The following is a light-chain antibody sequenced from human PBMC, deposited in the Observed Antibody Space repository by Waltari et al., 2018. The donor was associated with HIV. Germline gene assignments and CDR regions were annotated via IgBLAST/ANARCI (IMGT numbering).Light chain of an antibody. CDR3: CSYAGNSDVV. CDR2: DVN. Sequence: QSALTQPHSVSGSPGQSVTISCTGTSSDIGGYTYVSWYRHFPGKAPSVIIHDVNKRPSGVPDRFSGSKSGNTASLTISGLQTDDEADYYCCSYAGNSDVVFGGGTTLTVL. CDR1: SSDIGGYTY. J-gene: IGLJ2*01. V-gene: IGLV2-11*01.